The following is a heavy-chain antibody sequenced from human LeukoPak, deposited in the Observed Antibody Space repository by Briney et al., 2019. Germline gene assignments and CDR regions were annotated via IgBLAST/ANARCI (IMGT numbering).Heavy chain of an antibody. CDR2: IYTNGDT. D-gene: IGHD1-26*01. CDR3: ARESGSYEE. CDR1: GFSVSSKY. Sequence: GGSLRLSCAVSGFSVSSKYMSWVRQAPGKRLEWASVIYTNGDTYDADAVKGRFTISRDDSENTVYLQMNSLRAEDTAMYYCARESGSYEEWGQGTLVTVSS. V-gene: IGHV3-53*01. J-gene: IGHJ4*02.